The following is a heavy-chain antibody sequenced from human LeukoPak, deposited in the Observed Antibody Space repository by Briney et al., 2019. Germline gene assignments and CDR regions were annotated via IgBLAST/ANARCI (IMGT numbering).Heavy chain of an antibody. CDR3: ARDEPGIAVDVGVY. Sequence: GGSLRLSCAASGFTFSSYEMNWVRQAPGKGLEWVSYISSGGRIKYYADSVKGRFTISRDNAKNSLYLQMNSLRAEDPAVYYCARDEPGIAVDVGVYWGQGTLVTVSS. CDR1: GFTFSSYE. D-gene: IGHD6-19*01. V-gene: IGHV3-48*03. CDR2: ISSGGRIK. J-gene: IGHJ4*02.